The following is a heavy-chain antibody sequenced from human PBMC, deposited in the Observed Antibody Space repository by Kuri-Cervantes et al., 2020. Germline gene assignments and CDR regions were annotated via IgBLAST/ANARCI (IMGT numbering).Heavy chain of an antibody. CDR3: ARDCRPSRAPSNDAFDI. J-gene: IGHJ3*02. D-gene: IGHD5-24*01. Sequence: ASVKVSCKASGYTFTYRYLHWVRQAPGQALEWMGWINPNSGGTNYAQKFQGRVTMTRDTSISTAYMELRSLRSDDTALYYCARDCRPSRAPSNDAFDIWGQGTMVTVSS. CDR2: INPNSGGT. CDR1: GYTFTYRY. V-gene: IGHV1-2*02.